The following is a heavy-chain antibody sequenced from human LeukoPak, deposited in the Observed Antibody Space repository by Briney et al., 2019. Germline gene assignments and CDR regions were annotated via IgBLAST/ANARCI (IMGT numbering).Heavy chain of an antibody. D-gene: IGHD1-26*01. CDR3: ARGSASWDLDY. Sequence: GGSLRLSCAASEFTLSRYWMHWVRQAPGKGLVWVSRINSDGSSTTYAGSVKGRFTISRDNAKNTLYLEMNSLRAEDTAVYYCARGSASWDLDYWGQGTLVTVSS. V-gene: IGHV3-74*01. CDR2: INSDGSST. CDR1: EFTLSRYW. J-gene: IGHJ4*01.